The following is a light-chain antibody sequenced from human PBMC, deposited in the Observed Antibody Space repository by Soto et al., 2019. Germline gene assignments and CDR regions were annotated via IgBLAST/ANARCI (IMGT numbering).Light chain of an antibody. CDR1: QSLVHTDGVTY. CDR2: GVS. CDR3: MQSIQRPRT. Sequence: DVVMTQPPLSLSVTPGQPASISCKSPQSLVHTDGVTYLYWSLQRSGHPPQLLIYGVSNRFSGVAESFSGCGSGTDFTLKISRVEAEDVVVYYGMQSIQRPRTFGQGTKLESK. V-gene: IGKV2D-29*01. J-gene: IGKJ2*01.